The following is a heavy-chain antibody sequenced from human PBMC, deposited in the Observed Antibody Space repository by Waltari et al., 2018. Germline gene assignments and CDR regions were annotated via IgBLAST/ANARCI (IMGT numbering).Heavy chain of an antibody. CDR1: GGSISSGSYY. V-gene: IGHV4-61*02. CDR3: ARGLYDYVWGSYRYTYYFDY. CDR2: SYTSGST. J-gene: IGHJ4*02. D-gene: IGHD3-16*02. Sequence: VQLQESGPGLVKPSQTLSLTCTVSGGSISSGSYYWSWIRQPAGKGLEWIGRSYTSGSTNSNPSLKSRVTIAVDTSKNQFSLKLSSVTAADTAVYYCARGLYDYVWGSYRYTYYFDYWGQGTLVTVSS.